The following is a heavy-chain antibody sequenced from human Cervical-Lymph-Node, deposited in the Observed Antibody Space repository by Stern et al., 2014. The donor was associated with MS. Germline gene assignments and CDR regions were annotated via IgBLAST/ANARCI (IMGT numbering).Heavy chain of an antibody. Sequence: VQLVESGAEVKKPGAPVRVSCKASGGTFNTYAIRWVRQAPGQGLEWMRDSIPMSGTEKDAQKVQCRVTIAAATSSTTAYMKLSSLKFNDTAVYYCARDLSGIGYYDYWGQGTLVAVSS. D-gene: IGHD3-22*01. V-gene: IGHV1-69*06. CDR3: ARDLSGIGYYDY. CDR1: GGTFNTYA. CDR2: SIPMSGTE. J-gene: IGHJ4*02.